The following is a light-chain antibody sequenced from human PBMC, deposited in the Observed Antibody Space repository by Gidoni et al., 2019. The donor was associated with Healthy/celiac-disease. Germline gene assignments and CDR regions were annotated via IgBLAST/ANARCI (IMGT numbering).Light chain of an antibody. V-gene: IGLV3-1*01. CDR1: KLGDKY. J-gene: IGLJ2*01. Sequence: SYQLTQPPSVSVSPGQTASITCSGDKLGDKYACWYQQKPGQSPVLVIYQDSKRPSGSPERFSGSNSGNTDTLTISGTQAMDEADYDCKAWDSRTVVFGGGTKLTVL. CDR2: QDS. CDR3: KAWDSRTVV.